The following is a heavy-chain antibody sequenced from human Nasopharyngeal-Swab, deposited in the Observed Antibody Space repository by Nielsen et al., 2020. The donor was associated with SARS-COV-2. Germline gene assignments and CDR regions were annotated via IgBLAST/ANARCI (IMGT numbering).Heavy chain of an antibody. Sequence: GESLKISCAASGFTFSSYWMSWVRQAPGKGLEWVANIKQDGSEKYYVDSVKGRFTISRDNAKNSLYLQMNSLRAEDTAVYYCARDHKEQWLGRSDAFDIWGQGTMVTVSS. J-gene: IGHJ3*02. CDR2: IKQDGSEK. CDR3: ARDHKEQWLGRSDAFDI. CDR1: GFTFSSYW. D-gene: IGHD6-19*01. V-gene: IGHV3-7*03.